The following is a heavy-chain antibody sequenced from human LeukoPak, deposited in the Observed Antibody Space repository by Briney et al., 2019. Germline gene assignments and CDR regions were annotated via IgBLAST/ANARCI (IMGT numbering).Heavy chain of an antibody. CDR1: GITFGRHG. Sequence: GGSLRLSCAASGITFGRHGMHWVRQAPGEGPEWVALISYDGGNKNYADSVKGRFTISRDNSRNTLYLQMHSLRSEDTAIYYCETTSGYYESDATTDYWGQGTLVTVSS. CDR2: ISYDGGNK. D-gene: IGHD3-22*01. CDR3: ETTSGYYESDATTDY. V-gene: IGHV3-30*03. J-gene: IGHJ4*02.